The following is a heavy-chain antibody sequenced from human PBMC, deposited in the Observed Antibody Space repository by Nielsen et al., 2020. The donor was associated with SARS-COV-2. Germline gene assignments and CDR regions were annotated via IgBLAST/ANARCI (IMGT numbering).Heavy chain of an antibody. V-gene: IGHV4-59*01. J-gene: IGHJ4*02. Sequence: GSLRLSCTVSGGSISSYYWSWIRQPPGKGLEWIGYIYYSGSTNYNPSLKSRVTISVDTSKNQFSLKLSSVTAADTAVYYCARGRYSGYDSPFDYWGQGTLVTVSS. CDR2: IYYSGST. D-gene: IGHD5-12*01. CDR1: GGSISSYY. CDR3: ARGRYSGYDSPFDY.